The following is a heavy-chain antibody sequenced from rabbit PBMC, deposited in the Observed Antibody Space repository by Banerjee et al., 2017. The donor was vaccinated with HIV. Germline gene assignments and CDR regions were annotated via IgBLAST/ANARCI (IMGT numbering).Heavy chain of an antibody. CDR3: ARDVGSGGGYNL. J-gene: IGHJ4*01. CDR1: GFTISRYH. Sequence: QSLEESGGDLVKPGASLTLTCTASGFTISRYHICWVRQAPGKGLEWIACIYAGDGGTFYAGWAKGRFTISKTSSTTVTLQMTSLTAADTATYFCARDVGSGGGYNLWGPGTLVTVS. V-gene: IGHV1S40*01. CDR2: IYAGDGGT. D-gene: IGHD1-1*01.